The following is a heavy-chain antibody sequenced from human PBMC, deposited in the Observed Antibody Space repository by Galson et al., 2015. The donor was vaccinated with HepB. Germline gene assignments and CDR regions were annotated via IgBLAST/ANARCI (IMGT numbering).Heavy chain of an antibody. V-gene: IGHV3-30-3*01. CDR2: ISYDGSSK. Sequence: SLRLSCAASGFTFSSYAMHWVRQAPGKGLEWVAVISYDGSSKYYADSVKGRFTISRDNSKNTLYLQMNSLRAEDTAVYYCARDHDSGYAVYYYYYMDVWGKGTTVTVSS. D-gene: IGHD5-12*01. CDR3: ARDHDSGYAVYYYYYMDV. J-gene: IGHJ6*03. CDR1: GFTFSSYA.